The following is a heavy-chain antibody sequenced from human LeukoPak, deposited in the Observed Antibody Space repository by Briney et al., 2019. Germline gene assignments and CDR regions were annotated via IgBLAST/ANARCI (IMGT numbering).Heavy chain of an antibody. Sequence: GGSLRLSCVASGFTFSNYWMHWVRQAPGKGLVWVSRISPDGSGADYADSVKGRFTISRDNAKNTLYLQMNSLRVEDTAVYYCASNYDFWSGFPHAISDYWGQGTLVTVSS. CDR3: ASNYDFWSGFPHAISDY. CDR2: ISPDGSGA. V-gene: IGHV3-74*01. D-gene: IGHD3-3*01. CDR1: GFTFSNYW. J-gene: IGHJ4*02.